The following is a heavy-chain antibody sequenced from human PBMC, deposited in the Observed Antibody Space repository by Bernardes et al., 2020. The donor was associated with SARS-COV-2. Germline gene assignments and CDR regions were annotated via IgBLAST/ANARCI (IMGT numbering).Heavy chain of an antibody. D-gene: IGHD3-22*01. J-gene: IGHJ4*02. Sequence: GGSLRLSCAASGFTFSSFCIHWVRQAPGKVLGWVAVISADVSKTYYADSVKGRFTISRDNSRNTLYLQVNSMRAEDTAVYYCAKDRTASMIVVATDYWGQGTLVTVSS. CDR2: ISADVSKT. V-gene: IGHV3-30*18. CDR1: GFTFSSFC. CDR3: AKDRTASMIVVATDY.